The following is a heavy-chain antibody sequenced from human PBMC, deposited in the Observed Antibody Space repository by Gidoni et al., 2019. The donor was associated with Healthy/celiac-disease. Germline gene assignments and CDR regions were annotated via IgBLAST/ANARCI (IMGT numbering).Heavy chain of an antibody. V-gene: IGHV4-59*01. CDR1: GGSISSYY. CDR2: IYYSGST. J-gene: IGHJ3*02. D-gene: IGHD1-1*01. Sequence: QVQLQESGPGLVKPSETLSLTCTVSGGSISSYYWSWIRQPPGKGLEWIGYIYYSGSTNYNPSLKSRVTISVDTSKNQFSLKLSSVTAADTAVYYCARTGKVGAFDIWGQGTMVTVSS. CDR3: ARTGKVGAFDI.